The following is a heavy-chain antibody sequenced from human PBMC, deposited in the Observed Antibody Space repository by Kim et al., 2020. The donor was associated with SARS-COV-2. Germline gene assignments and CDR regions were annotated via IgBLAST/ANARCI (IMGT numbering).Heavy chain of an antibody. CDR1: GGTFSSYA. J-gene: IGHJ3*02. V-gene: IGHV1-69*04. D-gene: IGHD1-26*01. Sequence: SVKVSCKASGGTFSSYAISWVRQAPGQGLEWMGRIIPILGIANYAQKFQGRVTITADKSTSTAYMELSSLRSEDTAVYYCATDKGYSGSYYGHAFDIWGQGTMVTVSS. CDR3: ATDKGYSGSYYGHAFDI. CDR2: IIPILGIA.